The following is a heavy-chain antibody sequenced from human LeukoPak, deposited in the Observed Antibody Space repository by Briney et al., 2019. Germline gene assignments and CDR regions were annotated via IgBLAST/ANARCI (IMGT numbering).Heavy chain of an antibody. CDR1: GGSISSSSYY. Sequence: SETLSLTCTVSGGSISSSSYYWGWIRQPPGXXXEWIGSIYYSGSTYYNPSLKSRVTISVDTSKNQFSLKLSSVTAADTAVYYCARSGKIQLFDYWGQGTLVTVSS. CDR2: IYYSGST. D-gene: IGHD5-18*01. J-gene: IGHJ4*02. CDR3: ARSGKIQLFDY. V-gene: IGHV4-39*01.